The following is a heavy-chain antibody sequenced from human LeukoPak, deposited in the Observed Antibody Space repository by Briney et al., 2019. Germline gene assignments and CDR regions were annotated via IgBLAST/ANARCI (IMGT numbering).Heavy chain of an antibody. CDR2: VNRDGSET. CDR3: ARDTGSGHCSGNRCRAAFDV. Sequence: GGSLRLSCAASGFTLSNHWMTWVRQVPGRGPEWVANVNRDGSETYYLDSVKGRFTISKDTPKNTLYLQMNSLRVEDTAVYYCARDTGSGHCSGNRCRAAFDVWGQGTMVTVSS. V-gene: IGHV3-7*03. CDR1: GFTLSNHW. D-gene: IGHD2-15*01. J-gene: IGHJ3*01.